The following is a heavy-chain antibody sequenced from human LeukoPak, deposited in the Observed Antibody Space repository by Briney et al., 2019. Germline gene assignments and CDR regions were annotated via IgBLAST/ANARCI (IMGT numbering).Heavy chain of an antibody. CDR3: TRDSQDSYVYYMVV. J-gene: IGHJ6*03. Sequence: GGSLRLSCAVSGFTFCRYWMSLVRQAPGKGPEWVANINQDGSVKYYVDSVKGRFTISRDSATNSLYLQMNSLRAEDTAVYYCTRDSQDSYVYYMVVWGKGTTVTVSS. CDR2: INQDGSVK. CDR1: GFTFCRYW. V-gene: IGHV3-7*01. D-gene: IGHD3-10*02.